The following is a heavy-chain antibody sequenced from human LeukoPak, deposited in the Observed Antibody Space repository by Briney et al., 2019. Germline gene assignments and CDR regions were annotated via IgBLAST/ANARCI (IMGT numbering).Heavy chain of an antibody. V-gene: IGHV3-66*01. CDR2: IYSGGST. CDR1: GFTVSSNY. Sequence: GGSLRLSCAASGFTVSSNYMSWVRQAPGKGLEWVSVIYSGGSTYYADSAKGRFTISRDDSKNTLYLQMNSLRAEDTAVYYCARDRHIYCSSTSCFHDAFDIWGQGTMVTVSS. CDR3: ARDRHIYCSSTSCFHDAFDI. D-gene: IGHD2-2*01. J-gene: IGHJ3*02.